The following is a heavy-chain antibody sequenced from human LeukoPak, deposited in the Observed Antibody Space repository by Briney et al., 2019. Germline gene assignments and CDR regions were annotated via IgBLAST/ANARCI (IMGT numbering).Heavy chain of an antibody. V-gene: IGHV1-69*01. CDR3: ARDGFSDVQVANDPLLLKYMDV. Sequence: SVKVSCKASGGTFSSYVIGWVRQAPGQGLEWVGGIIPIFGTTNYPQKLQGRVTITADVSTSTAYMELRSLRSEDTAVYYCARDGFSDVQVANDPLLLKYMDVWGKGTTVTVSS. CDR2: IIPIFGTT. CDR1: GGTFSSYV. J-gene: IGHJ6*03. D-gene: IGHD1-1*01.